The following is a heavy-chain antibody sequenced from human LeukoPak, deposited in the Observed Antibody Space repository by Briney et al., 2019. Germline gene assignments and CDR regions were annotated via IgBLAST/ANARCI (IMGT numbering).Heavy chain of an antibody. J-gene: IGHJ2*01. CDR1: GGSMSSTYHF. V-gene: IGHV4-39*01. CDR2: FYYTGTI. D-gene: IGHD3-10*01. Sequence: PSETLSLTCIVSGGSMSSTYHFWGWIRQPPGKGLEWIGSFYYTGTIFYSPSLESRGTISIDTSKNQFSLKIRSVTAADTAVYYCARQGVVPNKAGWYFDLGGRGALVTVSS. CDR3: ARQGVVPNKAGWYFDL.